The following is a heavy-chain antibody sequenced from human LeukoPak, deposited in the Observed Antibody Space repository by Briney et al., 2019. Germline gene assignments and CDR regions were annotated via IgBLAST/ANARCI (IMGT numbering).Heavy chain of an antibody. Sequence: GGSLRLSCAASGFTVSSNYMSWVRQAPGKGLEWVSVIYSGGSTYYADSVKGRFTISRDNSKNTLYLQMNSLRAEDTAVYYCARDPVRDGLDYWGQGTLVTVSS. D-gene: IGHD3-10*01. CDR1: GFTVSSNY. CDR2: IYSGGST. V-gene: IGHV3-53*01. CDR3: ARDPVRDGLDY. J-gene: IGHJ4*02.